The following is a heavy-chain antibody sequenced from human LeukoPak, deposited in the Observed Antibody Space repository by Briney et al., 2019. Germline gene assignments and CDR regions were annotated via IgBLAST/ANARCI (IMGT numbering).Heavy chain of an antibody. J-gene: IGHJ4*02. Sequence: PSETLSLTCTVSGGSIGTYYWSWIRQPPGKGLEWIGYIYYNAYTDYNPSLKSRVTISLHTSKNQFSLKLSSVNAADTAVYYCVRGPSGYHNTGGQGTLVTVSS. CDR2: IYYNAYT. D-gene: IGHD5-12*01. CDR1: GGSIGTYY. V-gene: IGHV4-59*01. CDR3: VRGPSGYHNT.